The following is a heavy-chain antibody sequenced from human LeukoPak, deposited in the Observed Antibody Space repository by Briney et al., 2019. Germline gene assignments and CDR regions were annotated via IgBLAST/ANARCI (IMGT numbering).Heavy chain of an antibody. CDR2: IYYSGST. J-gene: IGHJ5*02. Sequence: PSETLSLTCTVSGGSISSYYWNGIRQPPGKGLEWIGYIYYSGSTNYNPSLKSRVTISVDTSKNQFSLKLSSVTAADTAVYYCARGREYTSSWYANWFDPWGQGTLVTVSS. CDR1: GGSISSYY. CDR3: ARGREYTSSWYANWFDP. D-gene: IGHD6-13*01. V-gene: IGHV4-59*01.